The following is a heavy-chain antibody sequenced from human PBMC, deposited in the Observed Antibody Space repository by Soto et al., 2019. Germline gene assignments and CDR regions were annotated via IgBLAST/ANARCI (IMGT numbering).Heavy chain of an antibody. CDR2: ISSNGGST. CDR3: ARQKGVPARYYYYYMDV. D-gene: IGHD2-8*01. Sequence: EVQLVESGGGLVQPGGSLRLSCAASGFTFSSYAMHWVRQAPGKGLEYVSAISSNGGSTYYANSVKGRFTISRDNSKNTLYLQMGSLRAEDMAVYYCARQKGVPARYYYYYMDVWGKGTTVTVSS. J-gene: IGHJ6*03. CDR1: GFTFSSYA. V-gene: IGHV3-64*01.